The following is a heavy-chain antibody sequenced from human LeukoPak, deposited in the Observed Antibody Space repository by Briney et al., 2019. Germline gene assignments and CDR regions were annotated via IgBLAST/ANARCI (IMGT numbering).Heavy chain of an antibody. J-gene: IGHJ6*03. CDR2: IYYSGST. V-gene: IGHV4-59*01. CDR1: GVSISSYY. CDR3: AAENTYSNYFGGSYYYYMDV. D-gene: IGHD4-11*01. Sequence: SETLSLTCTVSGVSISSYYWSWIRQPPGKGLEWIGYIYYSGSTNYNPSLKSRVTISVDTSKNQFSLKLSSVAAADTAVYYCAAENTYSNYFGGSYYYYMDVWGKGTTVTVSS.